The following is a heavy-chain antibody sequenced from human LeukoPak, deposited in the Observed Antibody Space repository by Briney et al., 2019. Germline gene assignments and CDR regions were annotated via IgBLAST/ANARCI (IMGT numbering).Heavy chain of an antibody. CDR2: ISAYNGNT. V-gene: IGHV1-18*01. J-gene: IGHJ4*02. Sequence: ASVKVSCKASGGTFSSYGISWVRQAPGQGLEWMGWISAYNGNTNYAQKLQGRVTMTTDTSTSTAYMELRSLRSDDTAVYYCARGAFDDYGDGGFGYWGQGTLVTVSS. CDR1: GGTFSSYG. CDR3: ARGAFDDYGDGGFGY. D-gene: IGHD4-17*01.